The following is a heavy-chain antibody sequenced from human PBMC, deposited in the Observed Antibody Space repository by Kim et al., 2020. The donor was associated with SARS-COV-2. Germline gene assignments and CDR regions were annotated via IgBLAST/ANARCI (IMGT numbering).Heavy chain of an antibody. CDR3: ARVSITIFGVVNWFDP. V-gene: IGHV1-18*01. D-gene: IGHD3-3*01. Sequence: ASVKVSCKASGYTFTSYGISWVRQAPGQGLEWMGWISAYNGNTNYAQKLQGRVTMTTDTSTSTAYMELMSLRSDDTAVYYCARVSITIFGVVNWFDPWGQGTLVTVSS. CDR2: ISAYNGNT. CDR1: GYTFTSYG. J-gene: IGHJ5*02.